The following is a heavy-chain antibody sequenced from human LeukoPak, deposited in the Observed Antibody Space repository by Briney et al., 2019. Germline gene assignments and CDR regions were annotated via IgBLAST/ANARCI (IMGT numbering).Heavy chain of an antibody. CDR2: INPNSGGT. CDR3: ARDPPPGRAVAGTRGNY. V-gene: IGHV1-2*02. J-gene: IGHJ4*02. D-gene: IGHD6-19*01. Sequence: ASVKVSCTASGYTFTGYYMHWVRQAPGQGLEWMGWINPNSGGTNYAQKFQGRVTMTRDTSISTAYMELSRLRSDDTAVYYCARDPPPGRAVAGTRGNYWGQGTLVTVSS. CDR1: GYTFTGYY.